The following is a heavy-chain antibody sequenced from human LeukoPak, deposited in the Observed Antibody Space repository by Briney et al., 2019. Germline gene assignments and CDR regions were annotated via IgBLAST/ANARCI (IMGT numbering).Heavy chain of an antibody. CDR2: ISYDGSNK. V-gene: IGHV3-30*04. CDR3: ATPPVKWELQVDY. D-gene: IGHD1-26*01. Sequence: GGSLRLSCAASGFTFSSYAMHWVRQAPGKGLEWVAVISYDGSNKYYADSVKGRFTISRDNSKNTLYLQMNSLRAEDTAVYYCATPPVKWELQVDYWGQGTLVAVSS. CDR1: GFTFSSYA. J-gene: IGHJ4*02.